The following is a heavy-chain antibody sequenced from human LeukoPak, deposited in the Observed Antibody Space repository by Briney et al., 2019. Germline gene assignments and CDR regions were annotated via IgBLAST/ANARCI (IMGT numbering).Heavy chain of an antibody. D-gene: IGHD3-22*01. CDR3: ARGWYYYDSSGYLLVY. CDR2: IIPIFGTA. CDR1: GGTFSSYA. J-gene: IGHJ4*02. V-gene: IGHV1-69*05. Sequence: SVKVSCKASGGTFSSYAISWVRQAPGQGLEWMGGIIPIFGTANYAQKFQGRVTITTDESTSTAYMELSSLRSEDTAAYYCARGWYYYDSSGYLLVYWGQGTLVTVSS.